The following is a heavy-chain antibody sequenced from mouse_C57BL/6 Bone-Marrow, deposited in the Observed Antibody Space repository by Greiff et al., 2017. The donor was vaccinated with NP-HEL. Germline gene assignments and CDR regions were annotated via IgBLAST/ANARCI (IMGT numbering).Heavy chain of an antibody. J-gene: IGHJ2*01. CDR3: ARGITGTGY. CDR1: GYTLTSYW. D-gene: IGHD4-1*01. CDR2: IDPSDSYT. V-gene: IGHV1-59*01. Sequence: QVQLQQPGAELVRPGTSVKLSCKASGYTLTSYWMHWVKQRPGQGLEWIGVIDPSDSYTNYNQKFKGKATLTVDTSSSTAYMQLSSLTSEDSAVYYCARGITGTGYWGQGTTLTVSS.